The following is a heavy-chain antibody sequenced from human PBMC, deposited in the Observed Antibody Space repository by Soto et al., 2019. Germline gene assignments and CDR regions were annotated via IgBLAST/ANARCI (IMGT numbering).Heavy chain of an antibody. Sequence: PSETLSLTCTVSGGSISSGGYYWSWIRQHPGKGLEWIGYIYDSGSTYYNPSLKSRVTISVDTSKNQFSLKLSSVTAADTAVYYCASLRAVTPGQYYFDYWGQGTLVTVSS. CDR1: GGSISSGGYY. CDR2: IYDSGST. CDR3: ASLRAVTPGQYYFDY. V-gene: IGHV4-31*03. J-gene: IGHJ4*02. D-gene: IGHD4-17*01.